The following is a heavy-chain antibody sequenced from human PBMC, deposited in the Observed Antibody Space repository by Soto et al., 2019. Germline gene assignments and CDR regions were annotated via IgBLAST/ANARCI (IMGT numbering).Heavy chain of an antibody. CDR2: ISYDGSNK. D-gene: IGHD1-26*01. Sequence: QVQLVESGGGVVQPGRSLRLSCAASGFSFSSYGMHWVRQAPGKGLEWVALISYDGSNKFYADSMKGRFTISRDNSKNTLYLQVNSLRAEDTAVYYCAKDLFSGGSYPTWFAPWGQGTLVTVSS. CDR3: AKDLFSGGSYPTWFAP. V-gene: IGHV3-30*18. CDR1: GFSFSSYG. J-gene: IGHJ5*02.